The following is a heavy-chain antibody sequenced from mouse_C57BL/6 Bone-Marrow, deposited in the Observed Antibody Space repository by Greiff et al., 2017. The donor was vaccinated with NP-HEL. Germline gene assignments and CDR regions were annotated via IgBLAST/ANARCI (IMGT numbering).Heavy chain of an antibody. V-gene: IGHV5-4*01. Sequence: EVQGVASGGGLVKPGGSLKLSCAASGFTFSSYALSWVRPTPETRLVWVATISDGGSYTYYPAPVKGRFIISRYNAKNNLYLQMSHLKSEDTAMYYCARAGSYAMDYWGQGTSVTVSS. J-gene: IGHJ4*01. CDR1: GFTFSSYA. CDR2: ISDGGSYT. CDR3: ARAGSYAMDY.